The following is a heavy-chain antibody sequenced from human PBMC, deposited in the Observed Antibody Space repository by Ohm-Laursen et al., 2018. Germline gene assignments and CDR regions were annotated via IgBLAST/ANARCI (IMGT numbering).Heavy chain of an antibody. J-gene: IGHJ6*02. D-gene: IGHD2-2*01. V-gene: IGHV3-30*03. CDR3: ARANSHRVVPVAGLDYYGMDV. CDR2: ISYDGSSK. CDR1: GVIFSSYG. Sequence: SLRLSCAASGVIFSSYGMHWVRQAPGKGLEWLSVISYDGSSKYYADSVKGRFTISRDNSKNTLYLQMNSLRAEDTAVYYCARANSHRVVPVAGLDYYGMDVWGQGTTVTVSS.